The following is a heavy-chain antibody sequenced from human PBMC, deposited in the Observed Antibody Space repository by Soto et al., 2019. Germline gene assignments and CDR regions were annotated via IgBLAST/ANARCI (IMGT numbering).Heavy chain of an antibody. D-gene: IGHD3-22*01. CDR3: AKWHTYYYDSRGFSGFDC. CDR2: MSGGGETT. Sequence: GGSLRLSCAASGLTFSRYAMTWVRQAPGKGLEWVSAMSGGGETTYYADSVKGRFTISRDNSRNTLYLQMNSLGAEDTAAYYCAKWHTYYYDSRGFSGFDCWGRGTLVTVSS. J-gene: IGHJ4*02. V-gene: IGHV3-23*01. CDR1: GLTFSRYA.